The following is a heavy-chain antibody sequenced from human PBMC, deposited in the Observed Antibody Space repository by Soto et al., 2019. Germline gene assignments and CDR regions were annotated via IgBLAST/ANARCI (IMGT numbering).Heavy chain of an antibody. D-gene: IGHD3-22*01. Sequence: EVQLLESGGGLVQPGGSLRLSCAASGLTFSTYAMSWVRQAPGMGLEWVSAISGSGGRSYYADSVKGRFTNSRDNSKNTLYLQMNSLRADDTAVYYCAKVYYYDSSGYDYWGQGTLVTVSS. V-gene: IGHV3-23*01. CDR2: ISGSGGRS. CDR3: AKVYYYDSSGYDY. J-gene: IGHJ4*02. CDR1: GLTFSTYA.